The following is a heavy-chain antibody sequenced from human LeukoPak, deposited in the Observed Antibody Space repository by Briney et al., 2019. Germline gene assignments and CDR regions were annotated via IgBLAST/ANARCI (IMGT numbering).Heavy chain of an antibody. CDR1: GFTFSSYW. D-gene: IGHD3-9*01. CDR2: INHNGNVN. Sequence: PGGSLRLSCAASGFTFSSYWMNWARQAPGKGLEWVASINHNGNVNYYVDSVKGRFTISRDNAKNSLYLQMSNLRAEDTAVYYCARVGTILRDVDVWGQGTTVTVSS. V-gene: IGHV3-7*03. J-gene: IGHJ6*02. CDR3: ARVGTILRDVDV.